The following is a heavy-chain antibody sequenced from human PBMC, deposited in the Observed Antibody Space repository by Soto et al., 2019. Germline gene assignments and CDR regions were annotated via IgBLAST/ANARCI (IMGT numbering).Heavy chain of an antibody. Sequence: SETLSLTCAVYGGSFSGYYWTWIRQPPGTGLEWIGEINHSGSTNYDPSLKSRVTISVDTSKNQFSLKLSSVTAADTAVYYCARGRIRLWYPFDYWGQGTLVTVSS. CDR3: ARGRIRLWYPFDY. CDR1: GGSFSGYY. J-gene: IGHJ4*02. D-gene: IGHD5-18*01. V-gene: IGHV4-34*01. CDR2: INHSGST.